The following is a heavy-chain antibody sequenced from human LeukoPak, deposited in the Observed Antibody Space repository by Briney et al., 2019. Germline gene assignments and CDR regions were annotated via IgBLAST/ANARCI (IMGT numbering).Heavy chain of an antibody. J-gene: IGHJ4*02. CDR3: ARGTGELPDY. V-gene: IGHV4-34*01. CDR2: INHSGST. CDR1: GGSFSGYY. Sequence: SETLSLTCAVYGGSFSGYYWSWIRQPPGEGLEWIGEINHSGSTNYNPSLKSRVTISVDTSKNQFSLKLSSVTAADTAVYYCARGTGELPDYWGQGTLVTVSS. D-gene: IGHD1-26*01.